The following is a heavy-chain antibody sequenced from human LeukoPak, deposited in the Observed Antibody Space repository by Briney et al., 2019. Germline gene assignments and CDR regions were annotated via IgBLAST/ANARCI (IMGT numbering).Heavy chain of an antibody. D-gene: IGHD3-22*01. V-gene: IGHV4-34*01. J-gene: IGHJ4*02. CDR1: GGSFSGYY. Sequence: SETLSLTCAVYGGSFSGYYWSWIRQPPGKGLEWIGEINHSGSTNYNPSLKSRVTISVDTSKNQFSLKLSSVTAADTAVYYCARGNYYDSSGYYPLFDYWGQGTLVSVSS. CDR3: ARGNYYDSSGYYPLFDY. CDR2: INHSGST.